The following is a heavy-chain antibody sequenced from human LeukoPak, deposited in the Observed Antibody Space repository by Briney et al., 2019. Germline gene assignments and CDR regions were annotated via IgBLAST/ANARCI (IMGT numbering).Heavy chain of an antibody. J-gene: IGHJ4*02. V-gene: IGHV1-18*01. CDR1: GYSENFYG. D-gene: IGHD3-22*01. CDR3: ARGEPYYYDSSGYYYIAKFDY. Sequence: GASVKVSCKTSGYSENFYGITWVRQVAGQGLEWMGWISAQHGQTEYAPNSQDRVTMTTDTYTNTAYMELRSLRSDDTAVYYCARGEPYYYDSSGYYYIAKFDYWGQGTLVTVSS. CDR2: ISAQHGQT.